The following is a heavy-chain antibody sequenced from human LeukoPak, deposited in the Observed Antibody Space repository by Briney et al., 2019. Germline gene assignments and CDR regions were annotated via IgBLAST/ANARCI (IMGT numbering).Heavy chain of an antibody. V-gene: IGHV3-30-3*02. D-gene: IGHD2-15*01. CDR2: ISFDGSNK. Sequence: GGSLRLSCAASGFTFSSYATHWVRQAPGKGLEWVAVISFDGSNKYYADSVKGRFTISRDNSKNTLYLQMNSLRAEDTAVYYCAKIVCSGGSCFDAFDIWGQGTMVTVSS. CDR3: AKIVCSGGSCFDAFDI. CDR1: GFTFSSYA. J-gene: IGHJ3*02.